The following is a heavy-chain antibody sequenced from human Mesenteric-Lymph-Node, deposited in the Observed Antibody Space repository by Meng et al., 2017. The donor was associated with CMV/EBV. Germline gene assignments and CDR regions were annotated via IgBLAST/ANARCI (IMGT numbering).Heavy chain of an antibody. Sequence: ASVKVSCKASGYTFATYYIHWVRQAPGQGLEWMGLINPTTGSTSYAQRFQGRVTMTRDTSTSTVYMELSSLRSEDTAVYYCARDPRRYSSSHYYYYGMDVWGQGTTVTVSS. CDR1: GYTFATYY. CDR2: INPTTGST. J-gene: IGHJ6*02. D-gene: IGHD6-6*01. CDR3: ARDPRRYSSSHYYYYGMDV. V-gene: IGHV1-46*01.